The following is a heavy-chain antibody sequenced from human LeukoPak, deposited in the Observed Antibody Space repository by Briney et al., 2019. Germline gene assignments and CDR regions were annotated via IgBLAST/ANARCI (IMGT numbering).Heavy chain of an antibody. D-gene: IGHD3-22*01. Sequence: PGGSLRLSCAASGFTFSSYSMNWVRQAPGKGLEWVSSISSSSYIYYADSVKGRFTISRDNAKNSLYLQMNSLRAEDTAVYYCARSTNYYDSSGNFDYWGQGTLVTVSS. V-gene: IGHV3-21*01. CDR2: ISSSSYI. CDR3: ARSTNYYDSSGNFDY. J-gene: IGHJ4*02. CDR1: GFTFSSYS.